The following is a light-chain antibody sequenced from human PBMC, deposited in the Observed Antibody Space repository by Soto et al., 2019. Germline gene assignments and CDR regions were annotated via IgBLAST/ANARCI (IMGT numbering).Light chain of an antibody. Sequence: DIQMTQSPSTLSASVGDIVTITCRASQSISSWLAWYQQKPGKAPKLLIYKASSLESGVPSRFSGSGSGTEFTLTISSLQPDDFATYYCQQYNSYRYTFGQGTKLEI. J-gene: IGKJ2*01. CDR3: QQYNSYRYT. CDR1: QSISSW. CDR2: KAS. V-gene: IGKV1-5*03.